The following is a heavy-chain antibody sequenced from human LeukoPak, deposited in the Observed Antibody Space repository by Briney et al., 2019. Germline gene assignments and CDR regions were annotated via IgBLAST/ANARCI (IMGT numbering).Heavy chain of an antibody. V-gene: IGHV3-30*18. CDR2: ISHDGSNK. D-gene: IGHD3-22*01. CDR3: AKDSGAYYYDSSGDY. Sequence: PGGSLRLSCAASGFTFSSYGMHWVRQAPGKGLEWVAVISHDGSNKYYADSVKGRFTISRDNSKNTLYLQMNSLRAEDTAVYYCAKDSGAYYYDSSGDYWGQGTLVTVSS. J-gene: IGHJ4*02. CDR1: GFTFSSYG.